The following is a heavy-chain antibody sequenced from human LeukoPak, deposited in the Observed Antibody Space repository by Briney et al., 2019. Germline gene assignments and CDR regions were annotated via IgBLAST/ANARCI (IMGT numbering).Heavy chain of an antibody. D-gene: IGHD2-15*01. CDR3: IMGGFHFDY. V-gene: IGHV3-15*01. CDR1: GFTFSSYA. J-gene: IGHJ4*02. Sequence: GGSLGLSCAASGFTFSSYAMSWVRQAPGKGLEWVGRIKSKSDGGTTDYAAPVKGRFTISRDDSKNMLYLQMNSLKTEDTAVYYCIMGGFHFDYWGQGTLVSVSS. CDR2: IKSKSDGGTT.